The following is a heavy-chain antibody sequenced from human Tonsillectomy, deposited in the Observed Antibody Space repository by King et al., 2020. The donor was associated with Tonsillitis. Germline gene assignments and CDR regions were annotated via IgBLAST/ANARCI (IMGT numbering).Heavy chain of an antibody. V-gene: IGHV3-23*04. CDR3: AKTGTTMTTEFDY. Sequence: VQLVESGGGLVQPGGSLRLSCAASGFTFSNYAMVWVRQAPGKGLEWVSVVSGSGGTTFYADSVKGRLTSSRDNSKNTLFLQMNSLRAEDTAVYYCAKTGTTMTTEFDYWGQGTLVTVSS. J-gene: IGHJ4*02. CDR1: GFTFSNYA. D-gene: IGHD4-17*01. CDR2: VSGSGGTT.